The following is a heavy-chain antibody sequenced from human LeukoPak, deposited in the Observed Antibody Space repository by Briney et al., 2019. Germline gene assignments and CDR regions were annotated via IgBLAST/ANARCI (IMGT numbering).Heavy chain of an antibody. CDR3: AELGITMIGGV. D-gene: IGHD3-10*02. Sequence: GGSLRLSCAASGFTFSSYEMNWVRQTPGKGLEWVSYISSSGSTIYYADSVKGRFTISRDNAKNSLYLQMNSLRAEDTAVYYCAELGITMIGGVWGKGTTVTISS. CDR2: ISSSGSTI. V-gene: IGHV3-48*03. J-gene: IGHJ6*04. CDR1: GFTFSSYE.